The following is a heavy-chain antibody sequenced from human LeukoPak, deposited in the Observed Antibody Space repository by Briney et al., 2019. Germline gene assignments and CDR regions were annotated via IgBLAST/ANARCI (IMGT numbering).Heavy chain of an antibody. D-gene: IGHD3-22*01. V-gene: IGHV4-39*01. J-gene: IGHJ4*02. CDR3: AWRDYYDSDGYYYDY. CDR2: IYYGGNT. CDR1: GGSFSTTCYY. Sequence: SETLSLTCTVSGGSFSTTCYYWGWIRQPPGKGLEWIGSIYYGGNTYYNPSLKSRVTISVDTSKNQFSLKLSSVTAADTAVYYCAWRDYYDSDGYYYDYWGQGTLVTVSS.